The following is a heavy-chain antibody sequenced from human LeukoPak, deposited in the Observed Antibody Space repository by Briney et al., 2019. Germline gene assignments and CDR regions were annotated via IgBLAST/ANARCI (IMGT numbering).Heavy chain of an antibody. CDR2: IGSSGSII. J-gene: IGHJ6*03. CDR3: ARRGLPSYSMDV. V-gene: IGHV3-48*03. CDR1: GFTFSSYE. Sequence: GGSLRPSCAASGFTFSSYEMNWVRQPPGKGLEWISYIGSSGSIIYYADSVTGRYTTSSDNAKNSMYLQMNNLRAEATAVYYCARRGLPSYSMDVWGKGTTVTVSS.